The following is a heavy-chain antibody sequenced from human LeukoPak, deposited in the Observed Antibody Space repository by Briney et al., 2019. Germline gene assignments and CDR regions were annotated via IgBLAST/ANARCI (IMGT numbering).Heavy chain of an antibody. CDR1: GFTFSSYG. J-gene: IGHJ6*04. Sequence: GRSLRLSCAASGFTFSSYGMHWVRQAPGKGLEWVAVIWYDGSNKYYADSVKGRFTISRDNSKNTLYLQMNSLRAEDTAVYYCAKAKRIQRWIPGGMDVWGKGPTVTVSS. CDR3: AKAKRIQRWIPGGMDV. D-gene: IGHD5-18*01. V-gene: IGHV3-33*06. CDR2: IWYDGSNK.